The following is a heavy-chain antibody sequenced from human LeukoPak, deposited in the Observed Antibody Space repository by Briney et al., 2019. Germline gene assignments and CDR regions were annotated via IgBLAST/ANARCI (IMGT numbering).Heavy chain of an antibody. Sequence: TLSLTCTVSGGSISSNSYYWSWIRQPAGKGLEWIGRIYTSGSTNYNPSLKSRVTISVDTSKNQFSLKLSSVTAADTAVYLCAREIFSGTYGDGKYFDLWGRGTLVTVSS. CDR1: GGSISSNSYY. CDR3: AREIFSGTYGDGKYFDL. V-gene: IGHV4-61*02. CDR2: IYTSGST. D-gene: IGHD1-26*01. J-gene: IGHJ2*01.